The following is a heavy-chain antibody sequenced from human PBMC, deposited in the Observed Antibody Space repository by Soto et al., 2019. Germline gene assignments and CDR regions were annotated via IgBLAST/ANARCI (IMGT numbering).Heavy chain of an antibody. V-gene: IGHV1-8*01. J-gene: IGHJ5*01. Sequence: QVQLVQSGAEVKTPGASVKVSCKASGYTFATYXINWVXQAPGQGLEWMGWMNPNSGNTGYAQKXXXXXXXXXXXXXXXXXXXXXXXXXXXXXXXXXXXXXXXXXXXXDSWGQGTLVTVS. CDR3: XXXXXXXXXXXDS. CDR1: GYTFATYX. CDR2: MNPNSGNT.